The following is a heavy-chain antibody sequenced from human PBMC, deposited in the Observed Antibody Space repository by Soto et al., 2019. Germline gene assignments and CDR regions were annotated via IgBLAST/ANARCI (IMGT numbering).Heavy chain of an antibody. V-gene: IGHV1-58*01. CDR1: GFTFTSSA. D-gene: IGHD3-3*01. Sequence: SVKVSCKASGFTFTSSAVQWVRQARGQRLEWIGWIVVGSGNTNYAQKFQERVTITRDMSTSTAYMELSSLRSEDTAVYYCAADLLDDFWSGYPMPNFYYWGQGTLVTVSS. J-gene: IGHJ4*02. CDR2: IVVGSGNT. CDR3: AADLLDDFWSGYPMPNFYY.